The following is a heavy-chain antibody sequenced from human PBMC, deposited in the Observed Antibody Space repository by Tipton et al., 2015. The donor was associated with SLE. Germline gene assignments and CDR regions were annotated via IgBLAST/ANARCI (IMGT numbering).Heavy chain of an antibody. V-gene: IGHV4-39*07. J-gene: IGHJ4*02. CDR2: IYYTGST. CDR1: GGSISSPTYY. Sequence: GLVKPSETLSLTCTVSGGSISSPTYYWGWVRQPPGKGLEWIGSIYYTGSTYYNPSLRSRVTMSADTSKNQFSLRLTSVTAADTAVYYCARPAHYWGQGTLVTVSS. D-gene: IGHD2-2*01. CDR3: ARPAHY.